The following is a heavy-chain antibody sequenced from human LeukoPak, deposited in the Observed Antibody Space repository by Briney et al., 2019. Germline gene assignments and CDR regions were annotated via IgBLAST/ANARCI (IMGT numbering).Heavy chain of an antibody. J-gene: IGHJ1*01. V-gene: IGHV4-61*02. Sequence: PSQTLSLTCTVSGGSISSGTYFWSWIRQPAGKGLEWIGRIYTSGGTNYNPSLKSRVTMSVDTSRNQFSLRLSSVTAADTAVYYCASEVPASIDYFQHWGQGTLVTVSS. D-gene: IGHD2-2*02. CDR1: GGSISSGTYF. CDR2: IYTSGGT. CDR3: ASEVPASIDYFQH.